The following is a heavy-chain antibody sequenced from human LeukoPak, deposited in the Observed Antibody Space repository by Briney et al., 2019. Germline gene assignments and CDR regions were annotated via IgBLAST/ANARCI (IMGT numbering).Heavy chain of an antibody. D-gene: IGHD6-19*01. CDR3: ARDSSGWVDPNDY. CDR1: GGTFSSYA. J-gene: IGHJ4*02. CDR2: IIPILGIA. V-gene: IGHV1-69*04. Sequence: GAPVKVSCKASGGTFSSYANSWVRQAPGQGLEWMGRIIPILGIANHAQKFQGRVTITADKSTSTAYMELSSLRSEDTAVYYCARDSSGWVDPNDYWGQGTLVTVSS.